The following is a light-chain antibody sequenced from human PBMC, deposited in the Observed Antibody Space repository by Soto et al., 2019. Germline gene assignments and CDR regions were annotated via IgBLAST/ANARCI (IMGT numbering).Light chain of an antibody. Sequence: EIVMTQSPATLSLSPGERATLSCRASQSISGKLAWYQHRPGQAPRLLIYDASIRATGIPARFSGSGSGTAFTLNISRLEPEDFAVYYCQQYGSSRTFGQGTKVDIK. J-gene: IGKJ1*01. CDR2: DAS. CDR3: QQYGSSRT. CDR1: QSISGK. V-gene: IGKV3-20*01.